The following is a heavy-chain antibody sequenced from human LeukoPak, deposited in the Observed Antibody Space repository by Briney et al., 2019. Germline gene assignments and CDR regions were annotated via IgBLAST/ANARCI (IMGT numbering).Heavy chain of an antibody. V-gene: IGHV3-9*01. J-gene: IGHJ4*02. CDR1: GFTFDDYA. CDR3: AKPYYYESSGLVYYFDY. Sequence: GRSLRLSCAASGFTFDDYAMHWVRQAPGKGLEWVSGISWNSGSIGYADSVKGRFTISRDNSKNTLFMQMNSLRAEDTAVYYCAKPYYYESSGLVYYFDYWGQGSLVTVSS. D-gene: IGHD3-22*01. CDR2: ISWNSGSI.